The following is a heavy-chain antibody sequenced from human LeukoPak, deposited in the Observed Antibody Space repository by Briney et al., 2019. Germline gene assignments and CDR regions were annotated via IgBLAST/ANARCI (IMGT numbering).Heavy chain of an antibody. CDR1: GFTFSDYY. Sequence: GGSPRLSCAASGFTFSDYYMSWIRQAPGKGLEWISYISTSGSTIYYADSLKGRFTISRDNAKNSLYLQMNSLRAEDTAVYYCARGGQQFNWFDPWGQGTLVTVSS. D-gene: IGHD6-13*01. J-gene: IGHJ5*02. CDR3: ARGGQQFNWFDP. CDR2: ISTSGSTI. V-gene: IGHV3-11*01.